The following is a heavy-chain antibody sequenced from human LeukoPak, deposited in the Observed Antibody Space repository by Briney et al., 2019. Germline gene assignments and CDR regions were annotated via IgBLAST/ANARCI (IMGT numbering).Heavy chain of an antibody. CDR2: ISTYNGNT. V-gene: IGHV1-18*01. Sequence: ASLKVSCKAPGYTFTSFGFSWLRQAPGQGLEWMGWISTYNGNTYYAQKFQGRIALTADSSTGTAYLELRRLTSDDTAVYYCARDPTSRNENVRAWFDPWGQGTLVTVSS. CDR1: GYTFTSFG. J-gene: IGHJ5*02. D-gene: IGHD2/OR15-2a*01. CDR3: ARDPTSRNENVRAWFDP.